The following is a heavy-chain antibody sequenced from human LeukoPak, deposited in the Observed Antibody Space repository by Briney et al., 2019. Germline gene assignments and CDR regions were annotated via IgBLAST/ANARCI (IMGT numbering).Heavy chain of an antibody. J-gene: IGHJ6*03. V-gene: IGHV1-69*06. Sequence: ASVKVSCKASGGTFSSNTISWVRQAPGQGLECMGGIIPIFGTANYAQKLQGRVTITADKFTSTAYMELSSLTSEDTAVYYCASRFGGAYYFYMDVWGKGTPVTVSS. CDR3: ASRFGGAYYFYMDV. D-gene: IGHD3-10*01. CDR1: GGTFSSNT. CDR2: IIPIFGTA.